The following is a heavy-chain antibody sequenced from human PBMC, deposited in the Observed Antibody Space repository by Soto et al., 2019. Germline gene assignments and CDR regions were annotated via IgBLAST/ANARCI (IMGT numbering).Heavy chain of an antibody. CDR3: ARASVAKYYYYYYMDV. Sequence: ASVKVSCKASGYTFTSYAMHWVRQAPGQRLEWMGWINAGNGNTKYSQKFQGRVTITRDTSASTAYMELSSLRSEDTAVYYCARASVAKYYYYYYMDVWGKGTTVTVSS. CDR1: GYTFTSYA. D-gene: IGHD2-15*01. CDR2: INAGNGNT. J-gene: IGHJ6*03. V-gene: IGHV1-3*01.